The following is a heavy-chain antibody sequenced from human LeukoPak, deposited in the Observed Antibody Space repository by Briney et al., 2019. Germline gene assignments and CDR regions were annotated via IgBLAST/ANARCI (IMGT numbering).Heavy chain of an antibody. CDR1: GFTFSSYG. CDR2: ISGSGGST. D-gene: IGHD3-22*01. Sequence: GGSLRLSCAASGFTFSSYGMSWVRQAPGKGLEWVSSISGSGGSTYYADSVKGRFTISRDNSKNTLYLQMNSLRDEDTAVYYCAKSSYYDASGYYREYYFDYWGQGTLVAVSS. CDR3: AKSSYYDASGYYREYYFDY. J-gene: IGHJ4*02. V-gene: IGHV3-23*01.